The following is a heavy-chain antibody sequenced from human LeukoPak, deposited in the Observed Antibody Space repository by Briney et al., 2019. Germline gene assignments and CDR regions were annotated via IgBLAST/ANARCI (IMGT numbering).Heavy chain of an antibody. Sequence: SQTLSLTCAISGDSVSSNSAAWNWIRQSPSRGLEWLGRTYYKSKWYNNYAVSVKSRISINPDTSKNQFSLQLNSVTPEDTAVYFCARARDYGGISFDYWGQGTLVTVSS. V-gene: IGHV6-1*01. CDR3: ARARDYGGISFDY. CDR1: GDSVSSNSAA. D-gene: IGHD4-23*01. CDR2: TYYKSKWYN. J-gene: IGHJ4*02.